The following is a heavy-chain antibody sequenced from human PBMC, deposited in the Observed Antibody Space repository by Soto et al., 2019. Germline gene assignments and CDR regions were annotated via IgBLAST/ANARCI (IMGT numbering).Heavy chain of an antibody. V-gene: IGHV4-31*03. CDR3: ARGARLYSYGLDY. CDR2: IYYSGST. D-gene: IGHD5-18*01. CDR1: GGSISSGGYY. Sequence: SETLSLTCTVSGGSISSGGYYWSWIRQHPGKGLEWIGYIYYSGSTYYNPSLKSRVTISVDTSKNQFSLKLSTVTAADTAVYYCARGARLYSYGLDYWGQGTLVTVSS. J-gene: IGHJ4*02.